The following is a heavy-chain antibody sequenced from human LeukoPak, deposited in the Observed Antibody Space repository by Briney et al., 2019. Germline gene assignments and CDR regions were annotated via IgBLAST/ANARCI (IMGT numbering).Heavy chain of an antibody. CDR1: GFTFTSYA. CDR2: ISYDGSNK. CDR3: ARAGRDGYNYRVYYFDY. Sequence: GGSLRLSCAASGFTFTSYAMHRVRQAPGKGLEWVAVISYDGSNKYYADSVKGRFTISRDNSKNTLYLQMNSLRAEDTAVYYCARAGRDGYNYRVYYFDYWGQGTLVTVSS. J-gene: IGHJ4*02. V-gene: IGHV3-30-3*01. D-gene: IGHD5-24*01.